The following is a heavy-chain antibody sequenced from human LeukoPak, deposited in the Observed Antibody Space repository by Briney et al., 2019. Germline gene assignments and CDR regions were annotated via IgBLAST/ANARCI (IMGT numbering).Heavy chain of an antibody. CDR1: GGSISSYY. D-gene: IGHD3-9*01. CDR2: IYYSGST. CDR3: ARDDILTGYPLAY. Sequence: SETLSLTCTVSGGSISSYYWSWIRQPPGKGLEWIGYIYYSGSTNYNPSLKSRVTISVDTSKNQFSLKLSSVTAADTAVYYCARDDILTGYPLAYWGQGTLVTVSS. J-gene: IGHJ4*02. V-gene: IGHV4-59*01.